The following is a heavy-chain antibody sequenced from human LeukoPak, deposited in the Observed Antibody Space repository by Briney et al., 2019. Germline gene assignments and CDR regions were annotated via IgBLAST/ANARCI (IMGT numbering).Heavy chain of an antibody. D-gene: IGHD6-13*01. Sequence: GGSLRLSCAASGFTFSNYAMTWVRQTPGKGLEWVSAISASAGTTYYADSVKGRFTISRDNSKNTLYLQMNSLRSDDTALYYCAKGGSSWSYYFDYWGQGTLVTVSS. CDR2: ISASAGTT. J-gene: IGHJ4*02. CDR1: GFTFSNYA. V-gene: IGHV3-23*01. CDR3: AKGGSSWSYYFDY.